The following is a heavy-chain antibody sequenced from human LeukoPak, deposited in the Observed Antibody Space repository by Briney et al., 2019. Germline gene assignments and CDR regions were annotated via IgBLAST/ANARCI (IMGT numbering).Heavy chain of an antibody. Sequence: GGSLRLSCAASGFTLSNYSMTWVRQAPGQGLEWISILTSGGVSAFYADSVRGRFTVSRDDARNSPSLYMNTLRADDTAVYYCASSLNTVMVSPYYLEYWGPGTLVTVSS. CDR3: ASSLNTVMVSPYYLEY. CDR2: LTSGGVSA. D-gene: IGHD5-18*01. J-gene: IGHJ4*02. V-gene: IGHV3-11*04. CDR1: GFTLSNYS.